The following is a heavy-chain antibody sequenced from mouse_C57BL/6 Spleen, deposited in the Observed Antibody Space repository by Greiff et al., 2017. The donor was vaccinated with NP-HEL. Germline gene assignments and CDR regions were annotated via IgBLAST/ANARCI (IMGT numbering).Heavy chain of an antibody. V-gene: IGHV5-9-1*02. Sequence: EVKLVESGEGLVKPGGSLKLSCAASGFTFSSYAMSWVRQTPEKSLEWVAYISSGGDYIYYADTVKGRFTISRDNARNTLYLQMSSLKSEDTAVYYCTRVRRLRSFDYWGQGTTLTVSS. CDR2: ISSGGDYI. CDR1: GFTFSSYA. D-gene: IGHD3-2*02. J-gene: IGHJ2*01. CDR3: TRVRRLRSFDY.